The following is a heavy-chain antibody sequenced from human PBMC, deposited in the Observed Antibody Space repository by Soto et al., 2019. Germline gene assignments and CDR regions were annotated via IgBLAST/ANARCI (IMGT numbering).Heavy chain of an antibody. CDR2: INSDGSRT. V-gene: IGHV3-74*01. J-gene: IGHJ3*02. CDR1: GFTFSSYW. D-gene: IGHD3-22*01. CDR3: ARGDYYDSSGPFSDAFDI. Sequence: PGGSLRLSCAASGFTFSSYWMHWVRQVPGKGLVWVSRINSDGSRTIYADSVKGRFTISRDNAKNTLYLQMNSLRAEDTAVYYCARGDYYDSSGPFSDAFDIWGQGTMVTVSS.